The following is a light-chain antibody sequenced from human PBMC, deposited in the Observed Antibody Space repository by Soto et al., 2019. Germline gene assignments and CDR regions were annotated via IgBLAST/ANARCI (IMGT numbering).Light chain of an antibody. CDR3: ASYSTSATLV. J-gene: IGLJ3*02. V-gene: IGLV2-23*01. CDR2: EAS. CDR1: STDVGNYDL. Sequence: QSVLTQPASVSGSPGQSITISCTGTSTDVGNYDLVSWYQKHPGKAPKVMIYEASKRPSGVSHRFSGSKPGNTAFLTISGLQAEDEADYYCASYSTSATLVFGGGTKLTVL.